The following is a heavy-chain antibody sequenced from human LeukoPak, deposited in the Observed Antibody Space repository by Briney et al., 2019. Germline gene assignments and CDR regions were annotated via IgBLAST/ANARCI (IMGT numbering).Heavy chain of an antibody. CDR3: ARDLTSNVAVTEYHYYAMDV. D-gene: IGHD6-19*01. Sequence: ASVKVSCKASGYTFTAYHMHWVRQAPGQGLEWMGRINPNSGDTNYAQKFQGRVTMTRDTSISTAYMELSRLRSDDTAVYYCARDLTSNVAVTEYHYYAMDVWGQGTTVTVSS. CDR2: INPNSGDT. V-gene: IGHV1-2*06. CDR1: GYTFTAYH. J-gene: IGHJ6*02.